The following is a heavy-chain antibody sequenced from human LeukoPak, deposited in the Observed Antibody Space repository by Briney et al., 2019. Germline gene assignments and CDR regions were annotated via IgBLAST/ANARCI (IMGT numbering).Heavy chain of an antibody. CDR2: IYSGGST. D-gene: IGHD3-22*01. J-gene: IGHJ4*02. CDR1: GFTVSSNY. Sequence: GGSLRLSCAASGFTVSSNYMSWVRQAPGKGLEWVSVIYSGGSTYYADSVKGRFTISRDNSKNSQYLQMNSLRAEDTAVYYCARGDSSGYYLNYWGQGTLVTVSS. V-gene: IGHV3-53*01. CDR3: ARGDSSGYYLNY.